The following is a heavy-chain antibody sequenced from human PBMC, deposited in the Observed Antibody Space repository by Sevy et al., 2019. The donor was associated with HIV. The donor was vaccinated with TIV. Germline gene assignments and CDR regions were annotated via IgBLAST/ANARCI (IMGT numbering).Heavy chain of an antibody. CDR1: TFSVTDNY. V-gene: IGHV3-53*01. D-gene: IGHD2-15*01. J-gene: IGHJ6*02. CDR2: IYSGGST. Sequence: GGSLRLSCAASTFSVTDNYMSWVRQAPGKGLEWVSVIYSGGSTYYADSVKGRFTISRDNSQNTVYLQMNSLRAEDTAVYYCAREDIVLGEGNYYGMDVWGQGTTVTVSS. CDR3: AREDIVLGEGNYYGMDV.